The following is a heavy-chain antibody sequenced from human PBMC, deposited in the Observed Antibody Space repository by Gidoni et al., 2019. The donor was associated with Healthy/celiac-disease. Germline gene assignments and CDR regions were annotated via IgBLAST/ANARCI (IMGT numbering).Heavy chain of an antibody. CDR1: GFAFSSYE. D-gene: IGHD2-15*01. V-gene: IGHV3-48*03. J-gene: IGHJ4*02. CDR3: ARDWGCSGGSCNTSDY. Sequence: EVQLVESGGGWVQPGGSLRLACAASGFAFSSYEMNWVRQAPGKVLVCVSYIRSSGSTIYYADSVKGRFTISRDNAKNSLYLQMNSLRAEDTAVYYCARDWGCSGGSCNTSDYWGQGTLVTVSS. CDR2: IRSSGSTI.